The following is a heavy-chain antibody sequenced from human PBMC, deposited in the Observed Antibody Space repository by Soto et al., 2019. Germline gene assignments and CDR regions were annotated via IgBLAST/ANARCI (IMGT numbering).Heavy chain of an antibody. CDR2: ISAYNGNT. Sequence: ASVKVSCKASGYTFTSYGISWARQAPGQGLEWMGWISAYNGNTNYAQKLQGRVTMTTDTSTSTAYMELRSLRSDDTAVYYCARSPDYGDYQKLNFDYWGQGTLVTVSS. CDR1: GYTFTSYG. CDR3: ARSPDYGDYQKLNFDY. J-gene: IGHJ4*02. V-gene: IGHV1-18*01. D-gene: IGHD4-17*01.